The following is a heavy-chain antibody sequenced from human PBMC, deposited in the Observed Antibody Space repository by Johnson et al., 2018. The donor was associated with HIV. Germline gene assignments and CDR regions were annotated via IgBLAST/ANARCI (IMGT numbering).Heavy chain of an antibody. Sequence: QVQLVESGGGVVQPGRSLRLSCAASGFTFSSYAMHWVRQAPGKGLEWVAVISYDGIKTYYVDSVKARFTISRDDARNTLYLQMNSLRAEDTAVYYCARDEPYNLNASDIWGQGTMVTVSS. V-gene: IGHV3-30*04. D-gene: IGHD5-24*01. J-gene: IGHJ3*02. CDR2: ISYDGIKT. CDR1: GFTFSSYA. CDR3: ARDEPYNLNASDI.